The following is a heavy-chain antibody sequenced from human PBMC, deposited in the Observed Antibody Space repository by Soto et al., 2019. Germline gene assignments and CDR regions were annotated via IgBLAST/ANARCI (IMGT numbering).Heavy chain of an antibody. J-gene: IGHJ3*02. Sequence: SETLSLTCTVSGGSISSGDYYWRWIRQPQGKGLEWIGYIYYSGSTYYNPSLKSRVTISVDTSKNQFSLKLSSVTAADTAVYYCARRESCSSTICYVGLALYAFDIWGQGTMVTV. D-gene: IGHD2-2*01. V-gene: IGHV4-39*01. CDR1: GGSISSGDYY. CDR3: ARRESCSSTICYVGLALYAFDI. CDR2: IYYSGST.